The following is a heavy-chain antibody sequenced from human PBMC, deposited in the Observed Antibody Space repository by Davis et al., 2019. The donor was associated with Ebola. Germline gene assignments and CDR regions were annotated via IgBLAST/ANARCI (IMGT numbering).Heavy chain of an antibody. J-gene: IGHJ4*02. CDR1: GGSISSSY. Sequence: PSETLSLTCTVSGGSISSSYWSRTRQPPGKGLEWIGYIYYSRSSTYNPSLKSRVTISVDTSKNQFSLKLSSVTAADTAVYYCPLNDYWGQGILVAVSS. CDR3: PLNDY. V-gene: IGHV4-59*01. CDR2: IYYSRSS.